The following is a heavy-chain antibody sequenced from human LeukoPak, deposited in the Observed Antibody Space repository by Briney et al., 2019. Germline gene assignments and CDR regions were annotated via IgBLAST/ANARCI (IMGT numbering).Heavy chain of an antibody. Sequence: GRSLRLSCAASGFTFSSYGMHWVRQAPGKGLEWVAVISDDGSNKYYADSVKGRFTISRDNSKNTLYLQMNSLRAEDTAVYYCARARSSYYGMDVWGQGTTVTVAS. J-gene: IGHJ6*02. CDR3: ARARSSYYGMDV. CDR2: ISDDGSNK. CDR1: GFTFSSYG. V-gene: IGHV3-30*03.